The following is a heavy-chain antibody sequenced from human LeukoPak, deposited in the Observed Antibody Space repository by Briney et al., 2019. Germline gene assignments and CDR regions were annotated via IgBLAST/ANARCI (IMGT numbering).Heavy chain of an antibody. D-gene: IGHD3-22*01. CDR3: AIRPRDRSGYYDSDY. CDR1: RGSLRVSSYY. J-gene: IGHJ4*02. V-gene: IGHV4-39*05. Sequence: SETPSLTCAQPRGSLRVSSYYSGWIRQPPGKGPEWIGSIYYTGSAYYNPSLKSRVTISVDTSKNQFSLMLNSVTAADTAVYYCAIRPRDRSGYYDSDYWGQGTLVTVSS. CDR2: IYYTGSA.